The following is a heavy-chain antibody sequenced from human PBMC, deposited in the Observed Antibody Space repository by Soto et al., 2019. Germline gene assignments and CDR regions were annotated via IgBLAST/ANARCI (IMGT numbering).Heavy chain of an antibody. J-gene: IGHJ4*02. V-gene: IGHV4-31*03. CDR1: GGSISSGGYY. CDR2: IYYSGST. CDR3: ARSSTSANYFDY. D-gene: IGHD2-2*01. Sequence: QVQLQESGPGLVKPSQTLSLTCTVSGGSISSGGYYWSWIRQHPGKGLEWIGYIYYSGSTYYNPSLKSRVTISVDTSKNQSSLQLSSVTAADTAVYYCARSSTSANYFDYWGQGTLVTVSS.